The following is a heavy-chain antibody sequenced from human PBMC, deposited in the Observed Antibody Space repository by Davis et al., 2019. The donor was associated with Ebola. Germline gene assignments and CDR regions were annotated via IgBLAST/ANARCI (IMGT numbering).Heavy chain of an antibody. J-gene: IGHJ3*02. CDR1: GFAFSSYS. CDR3: ARAEDDYGEYPDALDI. CDR2: ISSRSSYI. V-gene: IGHV3-21*06. D-gene: IGHD4-17*01. Sequence: GESLKISCAASGFAFSSYSMNWVRQAPGKGPEWVSSISSRSSYIFYADSVRGRFSISRDNAKNSLFLEMNSLRAEDTAVYYCARAEDDYGEYPDALDIWGQGTVVTVSS.